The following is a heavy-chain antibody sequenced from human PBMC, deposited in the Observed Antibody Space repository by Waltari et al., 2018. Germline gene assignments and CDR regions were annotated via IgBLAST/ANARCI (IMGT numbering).Heavy chain of an antibody. V-gene: IGHV4-38-2*01. Sequence: QVQLQESGPGLVKPSETLSLTCAVSGYSISSGYYWGWIRQPPGNGLEWLGSIYHSGSYNYNPFLKSRVTISVDTSKNQFSLKLSSGTAADTAVYDCASEGYYYDSSGQGAFDSWGQGTMVTVSS. CDR2: IYHSGSY. J-gene: IGHJ3*02. CDR1: GYSISSGYY. D-gene: IGHD3-22*01. CDR3: ASEGYYYDSSGQGAFDS.